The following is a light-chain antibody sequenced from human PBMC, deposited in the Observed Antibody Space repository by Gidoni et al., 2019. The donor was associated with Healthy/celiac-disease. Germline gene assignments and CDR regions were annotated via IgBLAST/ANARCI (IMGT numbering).Light chain of an antibody. V-gene: IGLV1-44*01. CDR2: SNN. Sequence: QSVLTQPPSASGTPGQMVTISCSGSSPNIGSNTVNWYQQLPGTAPKLLTYSNNQRPSGVPDRFSGSKSGTSASLAISGLQSEDEADYYCAAWDDSLNALVFGGGTKLTVL. CDR3: AAWDDSLNALV. J-gene: IGLJ2*01. CDR1: SPNIGSNT.